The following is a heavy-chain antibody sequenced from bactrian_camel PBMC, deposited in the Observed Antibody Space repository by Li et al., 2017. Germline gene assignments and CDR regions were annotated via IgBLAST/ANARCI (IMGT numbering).Heavy chain of an antibody. D-gene: IGHD1*01. V-gene: IGHV3S53*01. CDR1: QPLDSTYC. J-gene: IGHJ6*01. CDR3: AADLGPCQVRGRNLVPRPTTFGY. Sequence: QVQLVESGGGSVQAGGSLRLSCEAVQPLDSTYCMAWFRQAPGKEREGVASIDRGGYSSYADSVKGRFTVSKDNAKNMLYLQMNSLKPEDTAMYYCAADLGPCQVRGRNLVPRPTTFGYWGQATQVTVS. CDR2: IDRGGYS.